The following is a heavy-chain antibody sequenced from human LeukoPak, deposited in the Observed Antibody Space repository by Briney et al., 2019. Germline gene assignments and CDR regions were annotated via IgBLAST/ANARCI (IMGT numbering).Heavy chain of an antibody. D-gene: IGHD3-16*02. CDR3: ARRLSENRGVGYFDY. V-gene: IGHV1-69*05. Sequence: WASVKVSCKASGGTFSSYAISWVRQAPGQGLEWMGGIIPIFGTANYAQKFQGRVTITTDESTSTAYMELSSLRSEDTAVYYCARRLSENRGVGYFDYWGQGTLVTVSS. CDR2: IIPIFGTA. J-gene: IGHJ4*02. CDR1: GGTFSSYA.